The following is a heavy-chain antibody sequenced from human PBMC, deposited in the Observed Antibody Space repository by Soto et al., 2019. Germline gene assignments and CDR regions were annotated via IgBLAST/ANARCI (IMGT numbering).Heavy chain of an antibody. CDR1: GYSISSGYY. Sequence: ASETLSLTCAVSGYSISSGYYWGWIRQLPGKGLEWLGTTYYGASSYYNPSLRSRITILLDASTNQLSLKLSSMTAADKAVYYCVRGGGYDSFDFWGQGIQGTVSS. CDR2: TYYGASS. J-gene: IGHJ4*02. CDR3: VRGGGYDSFDF. V-gene: IGHV4-38-2*01. D-gene: IGHD2-15*01.